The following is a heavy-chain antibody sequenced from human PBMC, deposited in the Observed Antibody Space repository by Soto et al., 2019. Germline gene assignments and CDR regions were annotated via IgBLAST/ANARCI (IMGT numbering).Heavy chain of an antibody. CDR2: ISAYNGNT. V-gene: IGHV1-18*01. D-gene: IGHD2-2*01. CDR1: GYTFTSYG. CDR3: ARDRVVALANLLGY. J-gene: IGHJ4*02. Sequence: QVQLVQSGAEVKKPGASVKVSCKASGYTFTSYGISWVRQAPGQGLEWMGWISAYNGNTNYAQKIQGRVTMTTDTPTTTAYLELRSLRSDDTAVYYCARDRVVALANLLGYWGQGTLVTVSS.